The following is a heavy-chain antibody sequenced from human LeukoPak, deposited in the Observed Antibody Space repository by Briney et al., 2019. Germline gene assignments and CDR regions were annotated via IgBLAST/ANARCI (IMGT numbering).Heavy chain of an antibody. D-gene: IGHD6-19*01. CDR3: ARTGPRQLIDY. V-gene: IGHV4-59*01. CDR1: GGSISSYY. Sequence: NPSETLSLTCAVSGGSISSYYWSWIRQPPGKGLEWIGYIYYTGSTNYNPSLKSRVTISVDTSKNQFSLKLSSLTAADTAVYYCARTGPRQLIDYWGQGTLVTVSS. J-gene: IGHJ4*02. CDR2: IYYTGST.